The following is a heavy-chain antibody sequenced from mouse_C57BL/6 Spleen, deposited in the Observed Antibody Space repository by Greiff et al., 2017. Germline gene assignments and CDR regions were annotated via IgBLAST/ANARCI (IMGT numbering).Heavy chain of an antibody. V-gene: IGHV6-3*01. CDR3: TGESYEGFAY. CDR1: GFTFSNYW. Sequence: EVQLVESGGGLVQPGGSMKLSCVASGFTFSNYWMNWVRQSPEKGLEWVAQIRLKSDNYATHYAESVKGRFTISRDDSKSSVYLQMNNLRAEDTGIYYCTGESYEGFAYWGQGTLVTVSA. J-gene: IGHJ3*01. D-gene: IGHD1-1*01. CDR2: IRLKSDNYAT.